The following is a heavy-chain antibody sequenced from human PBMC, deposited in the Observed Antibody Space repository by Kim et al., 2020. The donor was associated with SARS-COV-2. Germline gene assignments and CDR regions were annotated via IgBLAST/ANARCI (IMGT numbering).Heavy chain of an antibody. CDR1: GGTFSSYA. CDR3: ARVPVGVGFEKSDPRGDYFDY. CDR2: IIPIFGTA. V-gene: IGHV1-69*13. Sequence: SVKVSCKASGGTFSSYAISWVRQAPGQGLEWMGGIIPIFGTANYAQKFQGRVTITADESTSTAYMELSSLRSEDTAVYYCARVPVGVGFEKSDPRGDYFDYWGQGTLVTVSS. J-gene: IGHJ4*02. D-gene: IGHD1-26*01.